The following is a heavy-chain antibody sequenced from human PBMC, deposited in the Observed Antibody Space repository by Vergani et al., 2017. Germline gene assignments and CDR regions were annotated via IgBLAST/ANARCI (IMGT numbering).Heavy chain of an antibody. J-gene: IGHJ4*02. Sequence: QVQLVESGGGVVQPGGSLRLSCAASGFTFSSYGMHWVRQAPGKGLEWVAFIRYDGSNKYYADSVKGRFTISRDNSKNTLYLQMNSLRAEDTAVYYCAKDLDPLAYCGGDCYSPIDYWGQGTLVTVSS. V-gene: IGHV3-30*02. D-gene: IGHD2-21*02. CDR2: IRYDGSNK. CDR3: AKDLDPLAYCGGDCYSPIDY. CDR1: GFTFSSYG.